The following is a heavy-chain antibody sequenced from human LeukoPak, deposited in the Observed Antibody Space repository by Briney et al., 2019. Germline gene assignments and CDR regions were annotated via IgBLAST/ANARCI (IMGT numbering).Heavy chain of an antibody. CDR3: AKQYSSSSSDYFDY. CDR2: ISGSGGST. J-gene: IGHJ4*02. Sequence: GGSLRLSCAVSGFTFSNYAMSWVRQAPGKGLEWVSAISGSGGSTYYADSVKGRFTISRDNSKNTLYLQMNSLRAEDTAVYYCAKQYSSSSSDYFDYWGQGTLVTVS. D-gene: IGHD6-6*01. CDR1: GFTFSNYA. V-gene: IGHV3-23*01.